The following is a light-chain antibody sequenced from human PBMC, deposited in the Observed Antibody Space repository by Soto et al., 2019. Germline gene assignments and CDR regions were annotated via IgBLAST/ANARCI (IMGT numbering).Light chain of an antibody. CDR2: DVT. J-gene: IGLJ1*01. CDR1: SSDVGGFNY. V-gene: IGLV2-14*03. CDR3: NSYTSSSTYV. Sequence: QSALAQPASVSGSPGQSITISCTGTSSDVGGFNYVSWYQQHPGKAPKLMIYDVTNRPSGVSYRFSGSKSGNTASLTISGLQAEDEADYYCNSYTSSSTYVVGTRTKVT.